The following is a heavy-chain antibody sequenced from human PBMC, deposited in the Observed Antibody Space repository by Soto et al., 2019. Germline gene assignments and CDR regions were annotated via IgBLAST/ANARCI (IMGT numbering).Heavy chain of an antibody. CDR3: ARPVQTITMVRGDIWGDAFDI. Sequence: GGSLRLSCAASGFTFSSYAMHWVRQAPGKGLEWVAVISYDGSNKYYADSVKGRFTISRDNSKNTLYLQMNSLRAEDTAVYYWARPVQTITMVRGDIWGDAFDIWGQGTMVTVSS. V-gene: IGHV3-30-3*01. CDR1: GFTFSSYA. CDR2: ISYDGSNK. D-gene: IGHD3-10*01. J-gene: IGHJ3*02.